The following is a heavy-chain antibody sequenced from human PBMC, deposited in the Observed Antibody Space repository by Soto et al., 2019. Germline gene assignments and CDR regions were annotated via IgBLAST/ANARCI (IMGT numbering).Heavy chain of an antibody. CDR1: GYSFTTSW. CDR2: IDPSDSYT. V-gene: IGHV5-10-1*01. Sequence: GESLKISCKASGYSFTTSWISWVRQMPGKGLEWMGRIDPSDSYTDYSPSFQGHITISADKSITAAYLQWSSLKASDTAIYYCARAGYGSGGSCHRFDSWCKGTLVTVVS. CDR3: ARAGYGSGGSCHRFDS. J-gene: IGHJ4*02. D-gene: IGHD2-15*01.